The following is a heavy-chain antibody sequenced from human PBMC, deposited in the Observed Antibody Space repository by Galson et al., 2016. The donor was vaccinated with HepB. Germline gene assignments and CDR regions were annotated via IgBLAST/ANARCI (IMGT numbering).Heavy chain of an antibody. J-gene: IGHJ4*02. Sequence: SETLSLTCTVSGGSISTYYWTWIRQSPGKGLEWIGYIYYTGHTNYNSSLGSRVTISVDTSKNKFSLNLSSVTAADTAVYYYARGVEAKGYYYDYWGQGTLVIVSS. D-gene: IGHD2-15*01. CDR2: IYYTGHT. V-gene: IGHV4-59*01. CDR3: ARGVEAKGYYYDY. CDR1: GGSISTYY.